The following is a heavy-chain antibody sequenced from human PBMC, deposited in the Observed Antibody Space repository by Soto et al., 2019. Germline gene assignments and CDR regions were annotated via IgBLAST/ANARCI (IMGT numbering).Heavy chain of an antibody. J-gene: IGHJ4*02. CDR3: ARGDSEWELSFRFDY. V-gene: IGHV1-69*01. D-gene: IGHD1-26*01. Sequence: QVQLVQSVAEVKKPGSSVKVSCKASGGSFSSYAISWVRQAPGQGLEWMGGLIPIFGTANYEQEFQGRVTITADESTSTAYMELSSLRSEDTAVYYCARGDSEWELSFRFDYWGQGPLVTVSS. CDR1: GGSFSSYA. CDR2: LIPIFGTA.